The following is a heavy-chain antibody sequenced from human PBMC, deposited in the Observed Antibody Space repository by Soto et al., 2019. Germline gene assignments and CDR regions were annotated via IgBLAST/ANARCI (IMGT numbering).Heavy chain of an antibody. CDR1: GGTFSSYA. D-gene: IGHD4-17*01. V-gene: IGHV1-69*13. CDR2: IIPIFGTA. J-gene: IGHJ6*02. Sequence: ASVKVSCKASGGTFSSYAISWVRQAPGQGLEWMGGIIPIFGTANYAQKFQGRVTSTADESTSTAYMELSSLRSEDTAVYYCARVPYARPRDYYYYSGMDVWGQGTTVTVSS. CDR3: ARVPYARPRDYYYYSGMDV.